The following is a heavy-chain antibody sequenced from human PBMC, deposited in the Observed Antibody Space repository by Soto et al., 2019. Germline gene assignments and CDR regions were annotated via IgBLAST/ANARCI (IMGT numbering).Heavy chain of an antibody. D-gene: IGHD2-21*01. CDR1: GFSLNTGGVG. CDR3: ARDTSGWRWLPDV. Sequence: SGPTLVNPTQTPPLTCTFSGFSLNTGGVGVCWIRQPPGKALEWLARIDWNDDQRYSPSLKSRLTISKDTSRNQVVLTMTNMDPVDTATYYCARDTSGWRWLPDVWGQGTTVTVSS. CDR2: IDWNDDQ. J-gene: IGHJ6*02. V-gene: IGHV2-5*01.